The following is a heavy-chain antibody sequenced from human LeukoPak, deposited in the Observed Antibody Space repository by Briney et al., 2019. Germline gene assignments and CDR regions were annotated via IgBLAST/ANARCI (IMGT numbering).Heavy chain of an antibody. Sequence: PGGSLGLSFAASGFPLNTDHMSWVRQAPGKGLEWVSVLYSRGTTSHADSVKGRFTISRDNSKNTVYLQMNSLRAEDTAVYYCARVWELSFDYWGQGTLVTVSS. V-gene: IGHV3-53*01. CDR2: LYSRGTT. CDR1: GFPLNTDH. J-gene: IGHJ4*02. D-gene: IGHD1-26*01. CDR3: ARVWELSFDY.